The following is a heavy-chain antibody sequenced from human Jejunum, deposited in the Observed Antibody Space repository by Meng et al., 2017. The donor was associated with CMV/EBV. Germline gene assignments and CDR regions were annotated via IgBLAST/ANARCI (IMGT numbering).Heavy chain of an antibody. V-gene: IGHV3-23*01. Sequence: SGVASGFPVSNYDMSWVRQAPGEGLEWVSVITGRDDSPYYADSVKGRFTISRDKSRNTLFLQMNSLRVEDTALYYCVKGGWLDDWGQGTLVTVSS. CDR2: ITGRDDSP. CDR1: GFPVSNYD. J-gene: IGHJ4*02. CDR3: VKGGWLDD. D-gene: IGHD2-15*01.